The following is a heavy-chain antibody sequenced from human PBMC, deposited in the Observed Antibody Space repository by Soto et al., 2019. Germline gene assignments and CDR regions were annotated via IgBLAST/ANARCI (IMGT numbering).Heavy chain of an antibody. J-gene: IGHJ3*02. CDR3: AREADPVGANDAFDI. CDR2: ISYNGDKK. V-gene: IGHV3-30*04. Sequence: GGSLRLSCTATGFTFSNYAMHWVRQAPGKGLDWVALISYNGDKKYYTDSVKGRFTISRDNSRNTVYLQLRSLRPEDTAMFYCAREADPVGANDAFDIWGQGTIVTVSS. CDR1: GFTFSNYA. D-gene: IGHD1-26*01.